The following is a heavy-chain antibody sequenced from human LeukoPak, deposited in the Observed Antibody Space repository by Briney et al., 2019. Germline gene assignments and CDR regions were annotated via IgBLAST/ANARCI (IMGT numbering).Heavy chain of an antibody. CDR2: ISTSSTYT. D-gene: IGHD6-25*01. V-gene: IGHV3-21*06. J-gene: IGHJ6*03. CDR3: ARDGSGFYLYYYMDV. CDR1: GFTFSDYS. Sequence: GGSLRLSCAASGFTFSDYSINWVRQAPGKGLEWVSSISTSSTYTFYADSVKGRFTISRDNRKNILYLQMSSLTAEDTAVYYCARDGSGFYLYYYMDVWGKGSLVTVSS.